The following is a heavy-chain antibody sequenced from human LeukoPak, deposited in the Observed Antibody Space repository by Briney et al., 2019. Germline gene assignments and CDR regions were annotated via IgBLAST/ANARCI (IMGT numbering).Heavy chain of an antibody. Sequence: GGSLRLSCAASGFTFSSYSMNWVRQAPGKGLEWVSSISSSSSYIYYADSVKGRFTISRDNAKNSLYLQMNSLRAEDTAVYYCARSTMIVVVIRNWYFDLWGRGTLVTVSS. CDR2: ISSSSSYI. J-gene: IGHJ2*01. V-gene: IGHV3-21*04. D-gene: IGHD3-22*01. CDR1: GFTFSSYS. CDR3: ARSTMIVVVIRNWYFDL.